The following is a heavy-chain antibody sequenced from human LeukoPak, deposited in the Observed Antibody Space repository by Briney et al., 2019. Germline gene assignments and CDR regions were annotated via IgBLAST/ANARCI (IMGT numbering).Heavy chain of an antibody. D-gene: IGHD6-19*01. CDR2: VSTSGST. Sequence: SETLSLTCAVSGGPINNYYWSWIRQPAGKGLEWIGRVSTSGSTNYNPSLKSRVTISVDTSKNQFSLKLNSVTAADTALYYCARHSSGWIYYFDYWGQGTLVTVSS. J-gene: IGHJ4*02. V-gene: IGHV4-4*07. CDR1: GGPINNYY. CDR3: ARHSSGWIYYFDY.